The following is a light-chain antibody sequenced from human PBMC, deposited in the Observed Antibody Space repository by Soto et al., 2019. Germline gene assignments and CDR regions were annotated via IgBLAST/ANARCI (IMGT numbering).Light chain of an antibody. CDR2: RAS. J-gene: IGKJ1*01. CDR3: QHHNRYPLP. Sequence: DIQMTQSPSTLSASVGDRVTITCRASQSISNWLAWYQQKPGKAPNLLIYRASSLESGVPSRFSGSGSGTECTLTISSLQPDDFATYYCQHHNRYPLPFGQGTKVDI. CDR1: QSISNW. V-gene: IGKV1-5*03.